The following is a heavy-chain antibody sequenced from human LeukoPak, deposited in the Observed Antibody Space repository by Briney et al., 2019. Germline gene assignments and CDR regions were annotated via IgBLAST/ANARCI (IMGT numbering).Heavy chain of an antibody. D-gene: IGHD2-15*01. V-gene: IGHV3-23*01. CDR3: AKNGDRGAYCSGGSCYPYYYYYYIDV. CDR1: GFTFSIYG. Sequence: PGVTLRLSCAASGFTFSIYGMSWVRQAPGKGLEWVSAISATGGTTYYADSVKGRFTISRDNSKNTLYLQMNSLRAEDTAIYYCAKNGDRGAYCSGGSCYPYYYYYYIDVWGKGTTVTISS. J-gene: IGHJ6*03. CDR2: ISATGGTT.